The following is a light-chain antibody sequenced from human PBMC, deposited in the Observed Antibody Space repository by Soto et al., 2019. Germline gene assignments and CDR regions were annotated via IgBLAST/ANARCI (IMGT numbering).Light chain of an antibody. CDR1: QGVARY. V-gene: IGKV1-9*01. CDR2: AAS. J-gene: IGKJ4*01. CDR3: QQLNSYPLT. Sequence: DIQLTQSPSFLSASVGDRVTITCRASQGVARYFAWYQQKAGKAPKLLIHAASTLQSGVSSRLSGSGSGTEFTLTISSLQPEDFATYYCQQLNSYPLTFGGRTKV.